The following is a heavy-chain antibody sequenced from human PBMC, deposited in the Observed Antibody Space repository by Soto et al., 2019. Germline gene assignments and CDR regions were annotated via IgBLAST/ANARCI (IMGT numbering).Heavy chain of an antibody. CDR2: MNPNSGNT. J-gene: IGHJ4*02. Sequence: ASVKVSYKASGYTFTSYDINWVRQATGQGLEWMGWMNPNSGNTGYAQKFQGRVTMTRNTSISTAYMELSSLRSEDTAVYYCASFASSTPYYYGSGSYYNVDYWGQGTLVTVSS. CDR1: GYTFTSYD. V-gene: IGHV1-8*01. D-gene: IGHD3-10*01. CDR3: ASFASSTPYYYGSGSYYNVDY.